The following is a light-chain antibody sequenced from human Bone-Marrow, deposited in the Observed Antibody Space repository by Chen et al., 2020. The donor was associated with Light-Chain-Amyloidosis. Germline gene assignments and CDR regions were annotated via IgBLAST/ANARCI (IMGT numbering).Light chain of an antibody. V-gene: IGLV6-57*01. CDR3: QSYQGSSQGV. CDR1: SGSIATNY. Sequence: NFMLTQPHSVSESPGKTVIISCTRSSGSIATNYVHWYQQRPGSSPPTVIYEDDQRPSGVPYRFSGSIDRSSNSASLTISGLKTEDEADYYCQSYQGSSQGVFGGGTKLTVL. J-gene: IGLJ3*02. CDR2: EDD.